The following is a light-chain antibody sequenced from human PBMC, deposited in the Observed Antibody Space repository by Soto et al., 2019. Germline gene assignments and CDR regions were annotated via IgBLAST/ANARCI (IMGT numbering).Light chain of an antibody. V-gene: IGKV3-20*01. CDR2: GAS. CDR1: QSVSSSY. J-gene: IGKJ4*01. Sequence: EIVLTQSPGTLSLSPGERATLSCRASQSVSSSYLAWYQQKPGQAPRLLIYGASSRATGIPDRFSGSESGTDVTVTISRLEPEDFAVYYCQQYSSSPLIFGGGTKVEIK. CDR3: QQYSSSPLI.